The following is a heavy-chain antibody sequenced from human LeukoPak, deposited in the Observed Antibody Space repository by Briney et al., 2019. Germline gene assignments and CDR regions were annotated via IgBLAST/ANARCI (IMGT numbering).Heavy chain of an antibody. CDR3: ARLLEGVAGTWGY. CDR1: GYTFTTYW. J-gene: IGHJ4*02. Sequence: GESLKISCKGSGYTFTTYWIAWVRQMPGKGLEWMGMIYPGDSDTRYSPSFQGQVTISADKSISTAYLQWRSLKASDTAMYYCARLLEGVAGTWGYWGQGSLVTVS. D-gene: IGHD6-19*01. V-gene: IGHV5-51*01. CDR2: IYPGDSDT.